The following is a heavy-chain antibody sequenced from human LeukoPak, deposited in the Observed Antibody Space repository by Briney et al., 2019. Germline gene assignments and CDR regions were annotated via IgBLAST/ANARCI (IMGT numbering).Heavy chain of an antibody. D-gene: IGHD3-22*01. CDR1: GYTFTSYG. CDR3: ARYSHYYDSSGRYGNDAFDI. J-gene: IGHJ3*02. Sequence: ASVKVSCKASGYTFTSYGISWVRQAPGQGLEWMGWISAYNGNTNYAQKLQGRVTMTTDTSTSTAYMELRSLRSDDTAVYYCARYSHYYDSSGRYGNDAFDIWGQGTMVTVSS. CDR2: ISAYNGNT. V-gene: IGHV1-18*01.